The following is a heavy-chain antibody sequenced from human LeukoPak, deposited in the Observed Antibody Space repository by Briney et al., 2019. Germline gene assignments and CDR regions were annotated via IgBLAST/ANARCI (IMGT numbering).Heavy chain of an antibody. V-gene: IGHV4-34*01. CDR2: INHSAYT. CDR3: TRAVAGHPD. CDR1: GVPFSNYY. J-gene: IGHJ4*02. Sequence: SSETLSLTCAVSGVPFSNYYWSWVRQSPEKGLEWIGEINHSAYTNYNPSLKSRVTISIDTSRNQFSLMLTSVTAADTAVYYCTRAVAGHPDWGQGTLVTVSS. D-gene: IGHD6-19*01.